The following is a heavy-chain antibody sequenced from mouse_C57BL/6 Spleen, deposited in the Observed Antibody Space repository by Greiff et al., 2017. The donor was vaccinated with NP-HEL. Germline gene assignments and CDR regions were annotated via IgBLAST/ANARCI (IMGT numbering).Heavy chain of an antibody. Sequence: QVQLKESGAELAKPGASVKLSCKASGYTFTSYWMHWVKQRPGQGLEWIGYINPSSGYTKYNQKFKDKATLTADKSSSTAYMQLSSLTYEDSAVYYCARIPYGYDVNWYFDVWGTGTTVTVSS. CDR3: ARIPYGYDVNWYFDV. CDR2: INPSSGYT. J-gene: IGHJ1*03. CDR1: GYTFTSYW. V-gene: IGHV1-7*01. D-gene: IGHD2-2*01.